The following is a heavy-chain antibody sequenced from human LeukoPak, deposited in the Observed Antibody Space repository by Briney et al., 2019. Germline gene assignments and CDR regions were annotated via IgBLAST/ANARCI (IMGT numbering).Heavy chain of an antibody. D-gene: IGHD4-23*01. J-gene: IGHJ4*02. V-gene: IGHV3-30*18. CDR1: GFTFSSYG. Sequence: GRSLRLSCAASGFTFSSYGMHWVRQAPGKGLEWVAVISYDGSNKYYADSVKGRFTVSRDNSQNTLYLQMSSLGTEDTAVYFCAKDRGGHDYWGQGTLVTVSS. CDR3: AKDRGGHDY. CDR2: ISYDGSNK.